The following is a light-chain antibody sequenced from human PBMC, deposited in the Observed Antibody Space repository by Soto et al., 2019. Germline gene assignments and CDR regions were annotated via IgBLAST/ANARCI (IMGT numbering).Light chain of an antibody. CDR2: AAS. V-gene: IGKV3-20*01. J-gene: IGKJ1*01. Sequence: EIGLTQSPCTLSLSPGDRATLSCRASQTISSTYLAWYQQKPGQAPRLLIYAASTRATGIPDRFSGSGSGTDFTLTISRLEPEDFAVYYCQQYGSSPKTFGQGTKVDIK. CDR1: QTISSTY. CDR3: QQYGSSPKT.